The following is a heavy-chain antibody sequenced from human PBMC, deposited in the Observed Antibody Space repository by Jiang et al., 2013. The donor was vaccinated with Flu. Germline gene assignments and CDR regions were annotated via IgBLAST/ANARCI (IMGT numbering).Heavy chain of an antibody. V-gene: IGHV1-46*01. D-gene: IGHD5-24*01. J-gene: IGHJ6*02. Sequence: NPSGGGTTYARDFQGRLTMTRDTSTSTVTMELSSLRSEDTAVYYCAGTREDYFYYAMDVWGQGTTVTVSS. CDR2: NPSGGGT. CDR3: AGTREDYFYYAMDV.